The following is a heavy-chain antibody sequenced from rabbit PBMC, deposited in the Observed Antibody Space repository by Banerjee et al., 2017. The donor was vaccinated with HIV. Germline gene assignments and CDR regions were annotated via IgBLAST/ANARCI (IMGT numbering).Heavy chain of an antibody. Sequence: QEQLEESGGGLVKPEGSLKLSCTASGFDLSSYYVMCWVRQAPGKGLEWIGCIDAGSGTTYYANWAKGRFTISKTASTTVTLQMTSLTAADTATYFCERDAGGDGYSNDLWGPGTLVTVS. CDR1: GFDLSSYYV. CDR3: ERDAGGDGYSNDL. D-gene: IGHD7-1*01. V-gene: IGHV1S45*01. CDR2: IDAGSGTT. J-gene: IGHJ4*01.